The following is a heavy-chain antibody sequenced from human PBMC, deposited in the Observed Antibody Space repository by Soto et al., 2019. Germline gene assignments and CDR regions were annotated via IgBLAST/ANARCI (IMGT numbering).Heavy chain of an antibody. D-gene: IGHD3-22*01. V-gene: IGHV4-59*01. CDR3: ARDRYFYDSRGYYRTLDS. J-gene: IGHJ5*01. CDR2: IFHTGIT. Sequence: SETLSLTCFISGGSFSNDYWTWIRQSPGKGLEWIGHIFHTGITDYNPSVKSRVTISIDKSRNLFSLNLTSVTAADTAVSYCARDRYFYDSRGYYRTLDSWGQGTLVIVSS. CDR1: GGSFSNDY.